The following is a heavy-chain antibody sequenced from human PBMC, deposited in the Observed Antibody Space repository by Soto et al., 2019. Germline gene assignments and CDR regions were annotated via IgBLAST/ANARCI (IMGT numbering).Heavy chain of an antibody. CDR2: INHSGST. V-gene: IGHV4-34*01. D-gene: IGHD3-3*01. Sequence: SETLSLTCAVYGGSFSGYYWSWIRQPPGKGLEWIGEINHSGSTNYNPSLKSRVTISVDTSANTAYMELSSLESEDTAVYYCARILSGLTIFGVAHPGYYWGQGTLVTVSS. J-gene: IGHJ4*02. CDR3: ARILSGLTIFGVAHPGYY. CDR1: GGSFSGYY.